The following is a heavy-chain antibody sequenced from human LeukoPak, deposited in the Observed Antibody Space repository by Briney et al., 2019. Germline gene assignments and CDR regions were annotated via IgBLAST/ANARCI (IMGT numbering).Heavy chain of an antibody. CDR1: GFTFSSYE. J-gene: IGHJ6*02. Sequence: GGSLRLSCAASGFTFSSYEMNWVRRAPGKGLEWVSYINSSGSTIYYADAVKGRFTISRDNAKNSLYLQMNSLRAEDTAVYYCAREKDIAAAGTYYYYGMDVWGQGTTVTVSS. D-gene: IGHD6-13*01. V-gene: IGHV3-48*03. CDR2: INSSGSTI. CDR3: AREKDIAAAGTYYYYGMDV.